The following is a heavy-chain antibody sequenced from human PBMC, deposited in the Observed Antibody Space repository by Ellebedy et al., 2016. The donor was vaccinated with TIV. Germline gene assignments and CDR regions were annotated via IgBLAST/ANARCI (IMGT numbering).Heavy chain of an antibody. D-gene: IGHD2-15*01. CDR2: VYDTLEST. V-gene: IGHV4-59*08. Sequence: SETLSLTCTVSGSSISDYYWTWIRQLPGRGLEWIGFVYDTLESTNYSPSLKSRVSISVDTSTNQISLRLKSVTAADTAVYYWARHAVVPTPGFEYWGPGALVTVSS. J-gene: IGHJ4*02. CDR3: ARHAVVPTPGFEY. CDR1: GSSISDYY.